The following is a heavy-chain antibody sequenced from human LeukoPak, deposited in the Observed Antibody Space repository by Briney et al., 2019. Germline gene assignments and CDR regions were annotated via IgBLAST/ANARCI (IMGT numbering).Heavy chain of an antibody. CDR2: ISSSGGTI. V-gene: IGHV3-48*03. Sequence: GGSLRLSCSASGFTFSSYEMNWVRQALEKGLEWGSHISSSGGTIYYADSVKGRFTISRDNAKNSLYLQMNSLRDEDTAGYYCARDLSYCTITSCSYYYYGMDVWGRGTTVTVSS. CDR3: ARDLSYCTITSCSYYYYGMDV. CDR1: GFTFSSYE. D-gene: IGHD2-2*01. J-gene: IGHJ6*02.